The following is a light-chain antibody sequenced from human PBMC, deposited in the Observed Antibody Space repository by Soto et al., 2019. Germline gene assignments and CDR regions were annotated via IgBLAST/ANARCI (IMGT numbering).Light chain of an antibody. Sequence: EIVMTQSPATLSVSPGERATLCCSASESVSSKLVWYQKKPGQAPRLLIHDASSRATGISDRFSGSGSGTDFTLTINSLEPEDFAVYYCQHFGSSLRTFGQGTKVDIK. CDR1: ESVSSK. CDR2: DAS. CDR3: QHFGSSLRT. V-gene: IGKV3-20*01. J-gene: IGKJ1*01.